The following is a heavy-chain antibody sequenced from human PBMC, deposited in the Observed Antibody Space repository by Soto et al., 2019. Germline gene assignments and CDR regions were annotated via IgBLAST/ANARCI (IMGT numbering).Heavy chain of an antibody. J-gene: IGHJ6*02. CDR1: GYSFTTYW. D-gene: IGHD1-1*01. Sequence: GESLKISCKSSGYSFTTYWISWVRQMPGKGLEWMGRIDPTDSYIKYSPSFQGHVTISVDKSISTAYLQWSSLKASDTAIYYCARHDQYNARVYYYNGLDVWGQGTTVTVS. CDR2: IDPTDSYI. V-gene: IGHV5-10-1*01. CDR3: ARHDQYNARVYYYNGLDV.